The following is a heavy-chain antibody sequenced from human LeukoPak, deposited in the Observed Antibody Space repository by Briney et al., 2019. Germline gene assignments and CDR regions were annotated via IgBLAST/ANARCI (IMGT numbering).Heavy chain of an antibody. V-gene: IGHV1-69*01. CDR2: IIPIFGTA. CDR1: GGTFSSYA. J-gene: IGHJ5*02. CDR3: ARDETGTYNWFDP. Sequence: SVKVSCKASGGTFSSYAISWVRHAPGQGLEWMGGIIPIFGTANYAQKFQGRVTITADESTSTAYMELSSLRSEDTAVYYCARDETGTYNWFDPWGQGTLVTVSS. D-gene: IGHD1-1*01.